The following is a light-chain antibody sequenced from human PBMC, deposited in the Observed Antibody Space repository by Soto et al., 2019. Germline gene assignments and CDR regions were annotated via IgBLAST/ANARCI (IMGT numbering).Light chain of an antibody. CDR3: CSHAVSSAFV. Sequence: QSALTQPASVSGSPGQSITISCTGTSSDVGSYKFASWYQQDPGKAPKLMIYEGSKRPSGVPNRFSRSKSGNTASLTISGLQAEEEAHYYCCSHAVSSAFVFGGGTKLTV. V-gene: IGLV2-23*03. J-gene: IGLJ2*01. CDR1: SSDVGSYKF. CDR2: EGS.